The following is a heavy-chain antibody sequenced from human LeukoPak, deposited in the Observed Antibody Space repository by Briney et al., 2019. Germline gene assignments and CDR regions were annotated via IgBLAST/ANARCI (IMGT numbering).Heavy chain of an antibody. CDR1: GFTVSSNY. V-gene: IGHV3-66*01. CDR2: IYSGGST. J-gene: IGHJ3*02. D-gene: IGHD1-20*01. CDR3: AKDKGLTGTTAAFDI. Sequence: GGSLRLSCAASGFTVSSNYMSWVRQAPGKGLEWVSVIYSGGSTYYADSVKGRFTISRDNSKNTLYLQMNSLRAEDTAVYYCAKDKGLTGTTAAFDIWGQGTMVTVSS.